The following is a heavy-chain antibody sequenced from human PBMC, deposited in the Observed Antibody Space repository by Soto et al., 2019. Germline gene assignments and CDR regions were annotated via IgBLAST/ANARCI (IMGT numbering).Heavy chain of an antibody. J-gene: IGHJ3*02. D-gene: IGHD2-8*02. Sequence: PGGSLRLSCAASGFTCSSYGMSWVRQAPGKGLEWVSTILVAGSTHYPDSVKGRFAISRDISKNTVFLQMNSLTAGDTAVYYCAKATATGGGAFDICGQGTVVTVSS. CDR2: ILVAGST. V-gene: IGHV3-23*01. CDR1: GFTCSSYG. CDR3: AKATATGGGAFDI.